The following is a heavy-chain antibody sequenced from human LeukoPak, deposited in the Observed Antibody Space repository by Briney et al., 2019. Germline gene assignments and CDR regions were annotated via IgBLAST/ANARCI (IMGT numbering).Heavy chain of an antibody. Sequence: GGSLRLSCAACGFTFSNYGMHWVRQDPGKGPEWISYVTSSSSTIYYADSVKGRFTISRDNAKNSLYLQMNSLRDEDTALYYCARGTSPFGPWGRGTLVTVSS. CDR1: GFTFSNYG. J-gene: IGHJ5*02. CDR2: VTSSSSTI. CDR3: ARGTSPFGP. V-gene: IGHV3-48*02.